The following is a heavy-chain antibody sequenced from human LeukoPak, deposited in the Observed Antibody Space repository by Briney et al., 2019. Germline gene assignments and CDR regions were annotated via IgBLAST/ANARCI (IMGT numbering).Heavy chain of an antibody. CDR1: GYTFTSYG. V-gene: IGHV1-18*01. J-gene: IGHJ4*02. Sequence: GASVKVSCKASGYTFTSYGISWVRQAPGQGLEWMGWISAYNGNTNYAQKLQGRVIMTTDTSTSTAYMELRSLRSDDTAVYYCARLAYSSGWYVPAEFDYWGQGTLVTVSS. CDR3: ARLAYSSGWYVPAEFDY. CDR2: ISAYNGNT. D-gene: IGHD6-19*01.